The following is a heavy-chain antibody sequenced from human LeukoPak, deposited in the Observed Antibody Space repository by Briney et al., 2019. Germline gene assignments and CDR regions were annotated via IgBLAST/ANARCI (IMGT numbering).Heavy chain of an antibody. J-gene: IGHJ3*02. CDR1: GDSISSGSYY. V-gene: IGHV4-61*02. D-gene: IGHD2-21*02. CDR2: IYTSGSTINNPSLKNT. CDR3: ARDTALWTFDI. Sequence: SETLSLTCTVSGDSISSGSYYWTWIRQPAGKGLEWIGRIYTSGSTINNPSLKNTNYNPSLKSRLTMSVDRSKNQFSLKMTSVTAANTAMYYCARDTALWTFDIWGQGTMVTVSS.